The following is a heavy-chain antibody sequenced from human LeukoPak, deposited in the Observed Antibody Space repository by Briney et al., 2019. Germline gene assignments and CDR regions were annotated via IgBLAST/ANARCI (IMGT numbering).Heavy chain of an antibody. CDR2: IYYSGST. V-gene: IGHV4-59*12. CDR1: GVSISSYY. J-gene: IGHJ5*02. Sequence: SETLSLTCTVSGVSISSYYWSWIRQPPGKGLEWIGYIYYSGSTNYNPSLKSRVTISVDTSKNQFSLKLSSVTAADTAVYYCARWGRPKPGIAAAGMRIAKNWFDPWGQGTLVTVSS. CDR3: ARWGRPKPGIAAAGMRIAKNWFDP. D-gene: IGHD6-13*01.